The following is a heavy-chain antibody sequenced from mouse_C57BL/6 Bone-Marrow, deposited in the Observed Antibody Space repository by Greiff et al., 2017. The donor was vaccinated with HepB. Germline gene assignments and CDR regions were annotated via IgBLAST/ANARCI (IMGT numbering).Heavy chain of an antibody. D-gene: IGHD1-1*01. Sequence: EVKVVESGGDLVKPGGSLKLSCAASGFTFSSYGMSWVRQTPDKRLEWVATISSGGSYTYYPDSVKGRFTISRDNAKNTLYLQMSSLKSEDTAMYYCARHDYYGSSYGYWGQGTTLTVSS. CDR1: GFTFSSYG. J-gene: IGHJ2*01. V-gene: IGHV5-6*01. CDR2: ISSGGSYT. CDR3: ARHDYYGSSYGY.